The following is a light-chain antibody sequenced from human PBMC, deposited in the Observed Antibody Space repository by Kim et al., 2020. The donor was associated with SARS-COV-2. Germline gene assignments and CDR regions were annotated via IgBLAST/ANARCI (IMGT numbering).Light chain of an antibody. CDR2: QDA. Sequence: SYELTQPPSVSVSPGQTASITCSGDKLGDKYACWYHQKPGQSPVLVIYQDAKRPSGIPERFSGSNSGNTATLTISGTQAMDEADYYCQAWDSSTENVVFGGGTQLTVL. CDR1: KLGDKY. V-gene: IGLV3-1*01. CDR3: QAWDSSTENVV. J-gene: IGLJ2*01.